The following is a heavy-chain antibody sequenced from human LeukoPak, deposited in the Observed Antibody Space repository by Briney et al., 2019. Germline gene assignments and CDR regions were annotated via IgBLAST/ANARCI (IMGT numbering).Heavy chain of an antibody. D-gene: IGHD1-14*01. CDR1: GGTFSSYA. J-gene: IGHJ6*03. CDR3: ARGPHRSYYYYYMDV. V-gene: IGHV1-69*06. CDR2: IIPIFGTA. Sequence: GASVKVSCKASGGTFSSYAISWVRQAPGQGLEWMGGIIPIFGTANYAQKFQGRVTITADKSTSTAYMELSSLRSEDTAVYYCARGPHRSYYYYYMDVWGKGTTVTVSS.